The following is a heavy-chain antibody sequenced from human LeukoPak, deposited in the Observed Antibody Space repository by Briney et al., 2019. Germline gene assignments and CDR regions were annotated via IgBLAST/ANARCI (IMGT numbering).Heavy chain of an antibody. D-gene: IGHD6-19*01. Sequence: GRSLRLSCAASGFTFDDYAMHWVRQAPGKGLEWVSGISWNSGSIGYADSVKGRFTISRDNAKNSLYLQMNSLRAEDTALYYCAKEGSGWYYFDYWGQGTLVTVSS. J-gene: IGHJ4*02. V-gene: IGHV3-9*01. CDR2: ISWNSGSI. CDR1: GFTFDDYA. CDR3: AKEGSGWYYFDY.